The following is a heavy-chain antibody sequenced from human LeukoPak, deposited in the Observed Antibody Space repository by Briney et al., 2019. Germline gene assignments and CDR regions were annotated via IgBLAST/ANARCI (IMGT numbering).Heavy chain of an antibody. CDR1: GYTFTSYG. Sequence: GASVKVSCKASGYTFTSYGMSWVRQAPGQGLEWMGWISAYNGNTNYAQKLQGRVTMTTATSTSTAYMELRSLRSDDTAVYYCAREQVNIRFLEWLGHNWFDPWGQGTLVTVSS. V-gene: IGHV1-18*01. J-gene: IGHJ5*02. CDR2: ISAYNGNT. D-gene: IGHD3-3*01. CDR3: AREQVNIRFLEWLGHNWFDP.